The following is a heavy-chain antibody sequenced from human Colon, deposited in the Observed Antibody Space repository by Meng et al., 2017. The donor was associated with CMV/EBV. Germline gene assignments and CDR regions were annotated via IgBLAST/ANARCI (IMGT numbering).Heavy chain of an antibody. D-gene: IGHD3-10*01. CDR1: GGTFSSYA. Sequence: SVKVSCKASGGTFSSYAISWVRQAPGQGLEWMGGIIPIFGTANYAQKFQGRVTITTDESTSTAYMELSSLRSEDTAVYYCARRSVMVRGVIIKTRGGRSDYYYGKHV. CDR2: IIPIFGTA. V-gene: IGHV1-69*05. J-gene: IGHJ6*01. CDR3: ARRSVMVRGVIIKTRGGRSDYYYGKHV.